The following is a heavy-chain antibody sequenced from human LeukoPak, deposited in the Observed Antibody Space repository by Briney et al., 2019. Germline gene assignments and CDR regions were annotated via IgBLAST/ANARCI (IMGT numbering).Heavy chain of an antibody. CDR1: GYSFTSYW. D-gene: IGHD4-11*01. CDR3: ARLPLTTGGFDY. CDR2: IYPGDSDT. Sequence: GESLKISCKGSGYSFTSYWIVWVRQMPGKGLEWMGIIYPGDSDTRYSPAFQGQVTISAAKSINTAYLQWSSLKASDTAMYYCARLPLTTGGFDYWGQGTLVTVSS. V-gene: IGHV5-51*01. J-gene: IGHJ4*02.